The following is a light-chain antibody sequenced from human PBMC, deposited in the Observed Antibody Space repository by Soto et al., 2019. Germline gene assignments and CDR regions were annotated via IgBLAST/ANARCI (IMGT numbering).Light chain of an antibody. CDR2: GAS. CDR3: QQYDSSRT. J-gene: IGKJ1*01. Sequence: EIVLTQSPGTLSLSPGERATLSCKASQSVSSIFLAWYQQKPGQAPRPLIYGASRRATGIPDRFSGSGSGTDFTLTINRLEPEDFAVDYCQQYDSSRTFGQGTKVEMK. CDR1: QSVSSIF. V-gene: IGKV3-20*01.